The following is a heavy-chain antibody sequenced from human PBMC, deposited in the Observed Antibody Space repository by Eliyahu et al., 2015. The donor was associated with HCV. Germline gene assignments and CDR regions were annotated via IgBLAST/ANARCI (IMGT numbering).Heavy chain of an antibody. CDR3: AGHDSSGWYVNY. Sequence: EVQLVESGXGLIQPGGSXXLSCXASXFTVSSNYMSWVRQAPGKGLEWVSVIYSGGSTYYADSVKGRFTISRDNSKNTLYLQMNSLRVDDTAVYYCAGHDSSGWYVNYWGQGTLVTVSS. CDR2: IYSGGST. D-gene: IGHD6-19*01. V-gene: IGHV3-53*01. CDR1: XFTVSSNY. J-gene: IGHJ4*02.